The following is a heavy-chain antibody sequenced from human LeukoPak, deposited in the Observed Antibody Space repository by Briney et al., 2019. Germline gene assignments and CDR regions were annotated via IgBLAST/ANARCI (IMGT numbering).Heavy chain of an antibody. CDR3: ARSIPYGTTWYGRSDY. J-gene: IGHJ4*02. V-gene: IGHV3-7*03. D-gene: IGHD6-13*01. CDR1: GFPFSSYS. CDR2: IKPDGTTK. Sequence: EGCLRLSCAASGFPFSSYSMTWVRQAPGKGLEWVANIKPDGTTKFYVDSVKGRFTISRDNALNSLYLQMNSLRAEDTAIYYCARSIPYGTTWYGRSDYWGQGTLVTVSS.